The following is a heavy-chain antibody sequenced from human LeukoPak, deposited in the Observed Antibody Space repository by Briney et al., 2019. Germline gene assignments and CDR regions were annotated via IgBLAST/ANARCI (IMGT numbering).Heavy chain of an antibody. CDR3: AKEPPGYSGYVGPLDY. J-gene: IGHJ4*02. D-gene: IGHD5-12*01. CDR1: GFTFSSYG. V-gene: IGHV3-30*18. Sequence: GGSLRLSCAASGFTFSSYGMHWVRQAPGKGLEWVAVISYDGSNKYYADSVKGRFTISRDNSKNTLSLQMNSLRAEDTAVYYCAKEPPGYSGYVGPLDYWGQGTLVTVSS. CDR2: ISYDGSNK.